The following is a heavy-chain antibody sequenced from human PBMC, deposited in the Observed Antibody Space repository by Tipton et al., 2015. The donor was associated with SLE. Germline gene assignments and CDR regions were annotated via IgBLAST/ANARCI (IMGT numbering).Heavy chain of an antibody. Sequence: LSLTCAVSGYSISSGYYWRWVRQAPGKGREWVAVISYDGRNKYYAHSVKGRFTISRENSKNTLYLQMNNLRAEDTAVYYCARGGGIAVAGTYFGYWGQGTLVTGSS. J-gene: IGHJ4*01. D-gene: IGHD6-19*01. CDR2: ISYDGRNK. CDR1: GYSISSGY. CDR3: ARGGGIAVAGTYFGY. V-gene: IGHV3-30*03.